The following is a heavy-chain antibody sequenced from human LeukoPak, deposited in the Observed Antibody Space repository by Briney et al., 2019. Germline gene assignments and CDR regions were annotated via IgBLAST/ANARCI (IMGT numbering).Heavy chain of an antibody. CDR1: GFPFSTHS. Sequence: GSLRLSCAASGFPFSTHSLNWVRQAPGKGLEWVSSLSAGGDFVYYGDSVKGRFTMSRDNAKNSLHLQMDSLTAEDTAVYYCVRDKYDRSNYAYLDSWGHGTLITVSS. V-gene: IGHV3-21*01. CDR2: LSAGGDFV. J-gene: IGHJ5*01. D-gene: IGHD3-22*01. CDR3: VRDKYDRSNYAYLDS.